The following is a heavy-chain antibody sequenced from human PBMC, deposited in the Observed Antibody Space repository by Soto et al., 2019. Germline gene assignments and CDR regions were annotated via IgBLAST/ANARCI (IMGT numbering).Heavy chain of an antibody. V-gene: IGHV1-18*01. CDR1: GYTFTSYG. D-gene: IGHD2-2*02. CDR3: ARDGSCSITSCYTYDYYYGMDV. Sequence: QVQLVQSGAEXKXXXXXVKVSCKASGYTFTSYGISWVRQAPXXGLXWMGWIXXXNGNTNYAQKLQGRVTMTTDTSTSTAYMELSSLRSDDTAVYYCARDGSCSITSCYTYDYYYGMDVWGQGTTVTVSS. CDR2: IXXXNGNT. J-gene: IGHJ6*02.